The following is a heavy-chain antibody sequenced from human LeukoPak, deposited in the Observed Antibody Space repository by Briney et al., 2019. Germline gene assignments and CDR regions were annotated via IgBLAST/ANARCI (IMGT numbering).Heavy chain of an antibody. CDR2: IYSGGST. J-gene: IGHJ4*02. Sequence: GGSLRLSCAASGFTVSSIYMSWVRQAPGKGLEWVSVIYSGGSTYYADSVKGRFTISRDNSKNTLYLQMNSLRAEDTAVYYCASAKSDCSSTSCPFDYWGQGTLVTVSS. CDR3: ASAKSDCSSTSCPFDY. CDR1: GFTVSSIY. D-gene: IGHD2-2*01. V-gene: IGHV3-66*02.